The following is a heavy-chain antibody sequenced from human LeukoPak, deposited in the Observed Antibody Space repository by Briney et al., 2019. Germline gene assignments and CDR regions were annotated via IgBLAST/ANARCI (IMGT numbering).Heavy chain of an antibody. V-gene: IGHV3-23*01. CDR2: ISGSGSGGST. J-gene: IGHJ4*02. Sequence: GGSLRLSCAASGFTFSSSAMSWVRQAAGKGLEWVSSISGSGSGGSTYYADSVKGRFTISRDNSKNTLYLQMNSLIAEDTAVYYSANSGYNRFDYWGQGTRVTVSS. D-gene: IGHD5-24*01. CDR3: ANSGYNRFDY. CDR1: GFTFSSSA.